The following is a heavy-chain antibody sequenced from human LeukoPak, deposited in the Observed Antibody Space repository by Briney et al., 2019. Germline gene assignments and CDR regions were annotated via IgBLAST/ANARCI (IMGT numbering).Heavy chain of an antibody. V-gene: IGHV1-8*01. Sequence: ASVKVSCKASGYTFTSYDINWVRQATGQGLEWMGWMNPNSGNTGYAQKFQGRVTMTRNTSISTAYMELSSLRSEDTAVYYCARSPAAYCGGDCSPGRAFDIWGQGTMVTVSS. J-gene: IGHJ3*02. D-gene: IGHD2-21*02. CDR3: ARSPAAYCGGDCSPGRAFDI. CDR1: GYTFTSYD. CDR2: MNPNSGNT.